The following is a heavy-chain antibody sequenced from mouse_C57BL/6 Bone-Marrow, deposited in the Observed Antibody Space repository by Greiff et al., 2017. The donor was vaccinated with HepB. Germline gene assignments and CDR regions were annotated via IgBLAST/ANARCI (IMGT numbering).Heavy chain of an antibody. CDR2: ISSGGSYT. CDR3: ARHDKAMDY. J-gene: IGHJ4*01. V-gene: IGHV5-6*01. Sequence: DVQLVESGGDLVKPGGSLKLSCAASGFTFSSYGMSWVRQTPDKRLEWVATISSGGSYTYYPDSVKGRFTISRDNAKNTLYLQMSSLKSEDTAMYYCARHDKAMDYWGQGTSVTVSS. CDR1: GFTFSSYG.